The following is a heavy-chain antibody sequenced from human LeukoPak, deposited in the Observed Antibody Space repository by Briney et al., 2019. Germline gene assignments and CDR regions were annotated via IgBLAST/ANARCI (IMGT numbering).Heavy chain of an antibody. V-gene: IGHV3-23*01. CDR2: IYGSGVSI. Sequence: GGSLRLSCVASGFAFKNYVMNWVRQAPGKGLEWLATIYGSGVSISYADSVKGRFTISRDNSNNTLYLQMNSLRAEDTAMYYCAKDLGWELPAEAYWGQGILVTVSS. D-gene: IGHD1-26*01. CDR3: AKDLGWELPAEAY. CDR1: GFAFKNYV. J-gene: IGHJ4*02.